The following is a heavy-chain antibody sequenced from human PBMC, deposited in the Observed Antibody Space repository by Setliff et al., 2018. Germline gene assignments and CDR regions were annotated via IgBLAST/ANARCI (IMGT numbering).Heavy chain of an antibody. V-gene: IGHV3-48*01. CDR1: GITFSTYS. CDR2: ISSGSLII. J-gene: IGHJ4*02. CDR3: AKPLYCSGDSCLQDLSSGDRWYFDY. D-gene: IGHD2-15*01. Sequence: GGSLRLSCAASGITFSTYSMNWVRQAPGKGPEWVSYISSGSLIIYYADSVKGRFTISRDNAKNSVYLQVNSLRAEDTAVYYCAKPLYCSGDSCLQDLSSGDRWYFDYWGQGTLVTVSS.